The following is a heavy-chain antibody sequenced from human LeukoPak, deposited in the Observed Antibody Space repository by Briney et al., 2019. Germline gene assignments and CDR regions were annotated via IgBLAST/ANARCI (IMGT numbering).Heavy chain of an antibody. Sequence: SETLSLTCTVSGGSISSYDWSWIRQPAGKGLAWIGRIYTSGSTNYNPSLKGRVTMSVDTSKNQFSLKLSSVTAADTAVYYCGRDVGGYDTFDYWGQGTLVSVSS. CDR3: GRDVGGYDTFDY. CDR2: IYTSGST. CDR1: GGSISSYD. V-gene: IGHV4-4*07. D-gene: IGHD5-12*01. J-gene: IGHJ4*01.